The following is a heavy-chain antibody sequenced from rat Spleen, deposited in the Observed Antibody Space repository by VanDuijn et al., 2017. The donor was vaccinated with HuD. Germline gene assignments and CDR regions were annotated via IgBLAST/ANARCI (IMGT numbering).Heavy chain of an antibody. D-gene: IGHD1-11*01. CDR3: AKDHYGGYPFAY. Sequence: EVQLVESGGGLVQPGRSLKLSCAASGFTFSNYGMHWVRQVPKNGLEWVATISTDGSSTYYPDSVKGRFTISRDNAENTVYLQMNSLKSEDTATYYCAKDHYGGYPFAYWGQGTLVTVSS. V-gene: IGHV5-19*01. CDR2: ISTDGSST. J-gene: IGHJ3*01. CDR1: GFTFSNYG.